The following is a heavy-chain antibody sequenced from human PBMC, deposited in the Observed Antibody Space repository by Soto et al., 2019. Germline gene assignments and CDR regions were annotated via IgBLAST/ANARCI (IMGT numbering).Heavy chain of an antibody. CDR2: ISAYNGNT. Sequence: GASVKVSCKASGYTFTSYGISWVRQAPGQGLEWMGWISAYNGNTNYAQKLQGRVTMTTDTSTSTAYMELRSLRSDDTAVYYCARDVRDIVLMVYALGDAFDIWGQGTMVTVS. CDR3: ARDVRDIVLMVYALGDAFDI. V-gene: IGHV1-18*01. D-gene: IGHD2-8*01. CDR1: GYTFTSYG. J-gene: IGHJ3*02.